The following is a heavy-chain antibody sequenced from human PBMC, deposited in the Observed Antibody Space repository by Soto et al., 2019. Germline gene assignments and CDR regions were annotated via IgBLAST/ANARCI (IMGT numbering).Heavy chain of an antibody. CDR1: GYTFTSYA. CDR2: MSAYNGNT. D-gene: IGHD6-13*01. V-gene: IGHV1-18*01. CDR3: ARDAAAGLNDY. J-gene: IGHJ4*02. Sequence: QVQLVQSGAEVRKPGASVKVSCKASGYTFTSYAISWVRQAPGQGLEWMGWMSAYNGNTNYAQKLQGRVTMTTDTSTSTANMELRSLRSDDTAVYYCARDAAAGLNDYWGQGTLVTVSS.